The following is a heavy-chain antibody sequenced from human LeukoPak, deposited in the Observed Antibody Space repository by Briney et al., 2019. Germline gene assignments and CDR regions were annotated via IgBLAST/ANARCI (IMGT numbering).Heavy chain of an antibody. D-gene: IGHD6-6*01. CDR2: MNPNSGNT. Sequence: ASVKVSCKASGYTFTSYDINWVRQATGQGLEWMGWMNPNSGNTGYAQKFQGRVTMTRSTSISTAYMELSSLRSEDTAVYYCAREGQLGIHFDYWGQGTLVTVSS. J-gene: IGHJ4*02. CDR1: GYTFTSYD. CDR3: AREGQLGIHFDY. V-gene: IGHV1-8*01.